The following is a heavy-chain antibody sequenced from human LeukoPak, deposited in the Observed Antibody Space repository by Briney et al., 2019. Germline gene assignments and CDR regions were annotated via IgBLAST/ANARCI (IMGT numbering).Heavy chain of an antibody. Sequence: GGSLRLTCAASGLIFSGHTIIWVRQAPGKGLKWVVCISRSSSSVYYADSVKGRFTISRDNAKNSVYLQMDNMRADDTAVYYCARDINSVAFDMWGQGTMVTVSS. J-gene: IGHJ3*02. V-gene: IGHV3-21*01. D-gene: IGHD3-10*01. CDR2: ISRSSSSV. CDR3: ARDINSVAFDM. CDR1: GLIFSGHT.